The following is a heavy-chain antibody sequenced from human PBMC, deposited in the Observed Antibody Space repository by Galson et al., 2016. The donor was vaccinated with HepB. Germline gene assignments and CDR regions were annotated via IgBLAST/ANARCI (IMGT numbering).Heavy chain of an antibody. CDR3: ARDLLWFFYGMDV. Sequence: SLRLSCAASGFTFSIYSINWVRQAPGKGLEWLSYISGDGSTMYYADSVKGRFTISRDNAKNPVFLQMNSLRDEDTAVYYCARDLLWFFYGMDVWGQGTTVTVSS. CDR1: GFTFSIYS. J-gene: IGHJ6*02. D-gene: IGHD3-10*01. V-gene: IGHV3-48*02. CDR2: ISGDGSTM.